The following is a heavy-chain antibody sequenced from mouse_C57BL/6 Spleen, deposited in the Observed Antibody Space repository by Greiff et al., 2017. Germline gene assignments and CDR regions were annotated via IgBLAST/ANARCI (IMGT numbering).Heavy chain of an antibody. V-gene: IGHV1-72*01. CDR3: ARNWDVGFDY. Sequence: VQLQQPGAELVKPGASVQLSCKASGYTFTSYWMHWVKLRPGRGLEWIGRIEPNSGGTKYNEKFKSKATLTVDKPSSTAYMQLSSLTSEDSAVYYCARNWDVGFDYWGQGTTLTVSS. J-gene: IGHJ2*01. D-gene: IGHD4-1*01. CDR2: IEPNSGGT. CDR1: GYTFTSYW.